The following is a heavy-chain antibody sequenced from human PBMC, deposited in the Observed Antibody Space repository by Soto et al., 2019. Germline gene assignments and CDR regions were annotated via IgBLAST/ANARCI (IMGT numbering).Heavy chain of an antibody. CDR3: ARQRGHYDILTGPPYFDY. J-gene: IGHJ4*02. Sequence: GGSLRLSCAASGFTFSSYSMNWVRQAPGKGLEWVSSISSSSSYIYYADSVKGRFTISRDNAKNSLYLQMNSLRAEDTAVYYCARQRGHYDILTGPPYFDYWGQGTLVTVSS. CDR1: GFTFSSYS. D-gene: IGHD3-9*01. V-gene: IGHV3-21*01. CDR2: ISSSSSYI.